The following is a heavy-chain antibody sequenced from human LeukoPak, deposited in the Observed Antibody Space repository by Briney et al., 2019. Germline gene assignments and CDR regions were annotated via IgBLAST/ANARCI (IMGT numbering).Heavy chain of an antibody. CDR1: RFTFDDYA. CDR2: VSGGGGST. Sequence: GGSLRLSCAASRFTFDDYAMHWFRQAPGKGLEGVSLVSGGGGSTYYADSVKGRFTISRDNSKNSLYLQMNSLRPEATALYYCAKDMAAEGIAVAGSVYWGQGTLVTVSS. J-gene: IGHJ4*02. V-gene: IGHV3-43*02. D-gene: IGHD6-19*01. CDR3: AKDMAAEGIAVAGSVY.